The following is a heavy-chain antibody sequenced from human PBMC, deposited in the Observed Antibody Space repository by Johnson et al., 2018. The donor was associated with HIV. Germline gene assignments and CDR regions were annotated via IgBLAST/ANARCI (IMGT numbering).Heavy chain of an antibody. Sequence: VQLVESGGGLVQPGGSLRLSCAASGFTFSMYAMHWVRQAPGKGLEYVSAISSNGGSTYYADSVKGRFTISRDNSKNTLYLQMDSLRAEDMAVYYCTIPYYYDSGGYQWGQGTMVTGSS. CDR2: ISSNGGST. J-gene: IGHJ3*01. CDR1: GFTFSMYA. CDR3: TIPYYYDSGGYQ. D-gene: IGHD3-22*01. V-gene: IGHV3-64*07.